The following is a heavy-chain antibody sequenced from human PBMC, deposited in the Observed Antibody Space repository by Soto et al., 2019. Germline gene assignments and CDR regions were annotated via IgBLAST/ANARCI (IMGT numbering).Heavy chain of an antibody. Sequence: PSETLSLTCTVSGGSISSNSYYWGWIRQPPGKGLEWIGFIYYSGSTYYNPSLKSRVTISVDTSKNHFSLKLTSVAAADTAVYYCARTTAVPNTLRSRYFFDYWGQGTLVTVSS. D-gene: IGHD4-17*01. V-gene: IGHV4-39*02. CDR2: IYYSGST. CDR3: ARTTAVPNTLRSRYFFDY. J-gene: IGHJ4*02. CDR1: GGSISSNSYY.